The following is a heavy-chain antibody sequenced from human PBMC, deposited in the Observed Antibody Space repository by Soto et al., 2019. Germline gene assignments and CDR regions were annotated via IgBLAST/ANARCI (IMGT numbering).Heavy chain of an antibody. V-gene: IGHV1-3*01. CDR3: ASSDSSGYYGSCWRWYYSYGMDV. CDR1: GYTFTSYA. J-gene: IGHJ6*02. D-gene: IGHD3-22*01. Sequence: ASVKVSCKASGYTFTSYAMHWVRQAPGQRLEWMGWINAGNGNTKYSQKFQGRVTITRDTSASTAYMELSSLRSEDTAVYYCASSDSSGYYGSCWRWYYSYGMDVWGQGTTVTVSS. CDR2: INAGNGNT.